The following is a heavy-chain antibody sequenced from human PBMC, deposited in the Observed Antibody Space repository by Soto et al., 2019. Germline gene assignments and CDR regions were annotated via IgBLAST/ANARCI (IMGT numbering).Heavy chain of an antibody. V-gene: IGHV3-21*01. D-gene: IGHD2-2*01. CDR3: ASRYCSSTSCPYYYYYMDV. CDR1: GFTFSSYS. Sequence: EVQLVESGGGLVKPGGSLRLSCAASGFTFSSYSMNWSRQAPGRGLEWFSSISSSSSYIYYADSVKGRFTISRDNAKNSLYLQMNSLRAEDTAVYYCASRYCSSTSCPYYYYYMDVWGKGTTVTVSS. J-gene: IGHJ6*03. CDR2: ISSSSSYI.